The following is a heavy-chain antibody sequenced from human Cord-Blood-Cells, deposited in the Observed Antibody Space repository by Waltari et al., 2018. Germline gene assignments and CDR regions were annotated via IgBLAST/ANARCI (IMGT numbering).Heavy chain of an antibody. J-gene: IGHJ4*02. Sequence: QITLKAPGPTLVKPTQTLTLTCTFSGSSLSTSGVGAGWIRQPPGKTLEWLTLIYWNEDKRYSPSLKSRLTITKDTSKNQVVLTMTNMDPVDTATYYCAHRPSPLGAGTFDYWGQGTLVTVSS. CDR1: GSSLSTSGVG. CDR2: IYWNEDK. CDR3: AHRPSPLGAGTFDY. V-gene: IGHV2-5*01. D-gene: IGHD1-1*01.